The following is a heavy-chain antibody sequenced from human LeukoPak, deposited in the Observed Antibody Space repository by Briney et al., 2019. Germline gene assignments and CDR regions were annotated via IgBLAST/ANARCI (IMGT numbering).Heavy chain of an antibody. V-gene: IGHV4-61*02. CDR1: GGSISSGSYY. J-gene: IGHJ6*03. D-gene: IGHD2-2*01. Sequence: TSSETLSLTCTVSGGSISSGSYYWSWIRQPAGKGLEWIGRIYTSGSTNYNPSLKSRVTISVDTSKNQFSLKLSSVTAADTAVYYCARSGLRSTSFYYYYMDVWGKGTTVTVSS. CDR3: ARSGLRSTSFYYYYMDV. CDR2: IYTSGST.